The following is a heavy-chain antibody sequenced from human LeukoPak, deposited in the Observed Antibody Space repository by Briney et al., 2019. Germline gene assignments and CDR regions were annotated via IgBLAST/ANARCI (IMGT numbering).Heavy chain of an antibody. CDR3: ARDSRYYYDSSGYL. V-gene: IGHV3-33*01. Sequence: GGSLRLSCAASGFTFSSYGMHWVRQAPGKGLEWVAVIWYDGSNKYYADSVKGRFTISRDNSKNTLYLQMNSLRAEDTAVYYCARDSRYYYDSSGYLWGQGTTVTVSS. D-gene: IGHD3-22*01. CDR1: GFTFSSYG. CDR2: IWYDGSNK. J-gene: IGHJ6*02.